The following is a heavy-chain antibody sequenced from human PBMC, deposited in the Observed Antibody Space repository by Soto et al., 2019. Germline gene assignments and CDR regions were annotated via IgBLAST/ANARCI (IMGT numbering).Heavy chain of an antibody. Sequence: PGGSLRLSCAASGFTFSYNGMHWVRQAPGKGLEWVALISFDGNDKHYADSVKGRFSISRDNFNNTLFLQLNSLRDEDTAMYYCAKTRGGDSGGAFDYWGLGTLVTVSS. J-gene: IGHJ4*02. V-gene: IGHV3-30*18. CDR3: AKTRGGDSGGAFDY. D-gene: IGHD2-21*02. CDR1: GFTFSYNG. CDR2: ISFDGNDK.